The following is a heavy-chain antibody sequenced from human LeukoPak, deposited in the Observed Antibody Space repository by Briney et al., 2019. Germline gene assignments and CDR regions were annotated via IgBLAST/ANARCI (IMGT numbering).Heavy chain of an antibody. D-gene: IGHD3-22*01. CDR3: ARDRAYYDSSGYDP. Sequence: ASVKVSCKASGGTFSSYAISWVRQAPGQGLEWMGGIIPIFGTANYAQKFQGRVTITADESTSTAYMELSSLRSEDTAVYYCARDRAYYDSSGYDPWGQGTLVTVSS. V-gene: IGHV1-69*13. CDR2: IIPIFGTA. CDR1: GGTFSSYA. J-gene: IGHJ5*02.